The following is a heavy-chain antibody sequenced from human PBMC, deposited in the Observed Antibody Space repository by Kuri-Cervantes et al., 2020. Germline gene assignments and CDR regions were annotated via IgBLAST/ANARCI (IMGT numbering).Heavy chain of an antibody. Sequence: GGSLRLSCAASGFTFSSYAMHWVRQAPGKGLEWVTFISYDGRTKYYADSVKGRFTISRDNSKNTLDLQMNSLRAEDTALYYCAKELSISWTFDYWGQGTLVTVSS. CDR1: GFTFSSYA. V-gene: IGHV3-30*04. CDR3: AKELSISWTFDY. D-gene: IGHD6-13*01. CDR2: ISYDGRTK. J-gene: IGHJ4*02.